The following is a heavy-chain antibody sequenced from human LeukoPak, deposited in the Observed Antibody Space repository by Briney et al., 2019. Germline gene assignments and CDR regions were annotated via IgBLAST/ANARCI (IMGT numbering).Heavy chain of an antibody. J-gene: IGHJ4*02. CDR3: ASDHRYAFDN. Sequence: GGSLRLSCAASGFTFSSYEMNWVRQAPGKGLEWVSYISSSGSTIYYADSVKGRFTISGDSAKNSVFLQMNSLRVEDTAVYYCASDHRYAFDNWGQGTLVTVSS. D-gene: IGHD5-12*01. CDR1: GFTFSSYE. V-gene: IGHV3-48*03. CDR2: ISSSGSTI.